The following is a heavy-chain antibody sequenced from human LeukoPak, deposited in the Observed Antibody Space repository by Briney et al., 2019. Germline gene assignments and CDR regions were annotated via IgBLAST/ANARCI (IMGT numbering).Heavy chain of an antibody. J-gene: IGHJ5*02. CDR2: VHYSGST. V-gene: IGHV4-39*01. CDR3: ARRSTVAGSGRFDP. CDR1: GGSIRSTSYY. D-gene: IGHD6-19*01. Sequence: PSETLSLICTVSGGSIRSTSYYWGWIRQPPGKGLEWLGSVHYSGSTYDNPSLKSRVTISVDTSKNQFSLKLISVTAADTAVYYCARRSTVAGSGRFDPWGQGTLVTVSS.